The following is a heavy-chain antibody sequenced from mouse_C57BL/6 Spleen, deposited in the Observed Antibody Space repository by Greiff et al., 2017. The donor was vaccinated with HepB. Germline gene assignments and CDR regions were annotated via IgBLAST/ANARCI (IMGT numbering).Heavy chain of an antibody. CDR3: ARQGDSSYYYAMDY. Sequence: EVQLVESGGDLVKPGGSLKLSCAASGFTFSSYGMSWVRQTPDKRLEWVATISSGGSYTYYPDSVKGRFTISRDNAKNTLYLQMSSLKSEDTAMYYCARQGDSSYYYAMDYWGQGTSVTVSS. CDR2: ISSGGSYT. CDR1: GFTFSSYG. D-gene: IGHD3-3*01. V-gene: IGHV5-6*01. J-gene: IGHJ4*01.